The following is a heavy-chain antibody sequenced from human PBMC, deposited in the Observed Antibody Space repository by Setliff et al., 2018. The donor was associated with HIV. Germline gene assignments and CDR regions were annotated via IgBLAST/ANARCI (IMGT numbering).Heavy chain of an antibody. V-gene: IGHV4-39*01. CDR2: IYYRGST. D-gene: IGHD2-21*02. J-gene: IGHJ1*01. Sequence: PSETLSLTCNVSGGSIRSSSYYWGWIRQPPGKGLEWIGTIYYRGSTYYSPSLKSRVTISVDTSKNQFSLKLTSVTAADTAVYYCARHYGAVKSVVTVVAKYFPHWGQGTLVTVSS. CDR1: GGSIRSSSYY. CDR3: ARHYGAVKSVVTVVAKYFPH.